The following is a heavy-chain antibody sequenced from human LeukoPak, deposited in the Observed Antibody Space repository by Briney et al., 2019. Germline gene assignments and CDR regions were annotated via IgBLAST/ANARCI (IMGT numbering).Heavy chain of an antibody. CDR3: AKCYYDSSGYYFGAFDI. CDR2: ISGSGGST. Sequence: QPGGSLRLSCAASGFTFSNYAMSWVRQAPGKGLEWVSAISGSGGSTYYADPVKGRFTISRDNSKNTLYLQMNSLRAEDTAVYYCAKCYYDSSGYYFGAFDIWGQGTMVTVSS. V-gene: IGHV3-23*01. J-gene: IGHJ3*02. CDR1: GFTFSNYA. D-gene: IGHD3-22*01.